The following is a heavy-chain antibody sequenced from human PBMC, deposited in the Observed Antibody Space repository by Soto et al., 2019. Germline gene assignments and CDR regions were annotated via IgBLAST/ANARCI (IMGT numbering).Heavy chain of an antibody. V-gene: IGHV1-3*01. Sequence: ASVKVSCKASGYTFTSYAMHWVRQAPGQRLEWMGWINAGNGNTKYSQKFQGRVTITRDTSASTAYMELSSLRSEDTAVYYCARAARGGHYDFWSGTHYFDYWGQGTLVTVSS. CDR1: GYTFTSYA. CDR3: ARAARGGHYDFWSGTHYFDY. J-gene: IGHJ4*02. D-gene: IGHD3-3*01. CDR2: INAGNGNT.